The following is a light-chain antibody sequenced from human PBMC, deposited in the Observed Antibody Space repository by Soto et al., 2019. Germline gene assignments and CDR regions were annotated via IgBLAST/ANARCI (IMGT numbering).Light chain of an antibody. CDR1: SSDVGGYNY. Sequence: QSVLTQPASVSGSPGQPITISCTGTSSDVGGYNYVSWYQQHPGKAPKLMIYEVSNRPSGVSNRFSGSKSGNTASLTISGLQAEDEADYYCSSYTSSSTNVFGTGTKVTVL. CDR3: SSYTSSSTNV. CDR2: EVS. V-gene: IGLV2-14*01. J-gene: IGLJ1*01.